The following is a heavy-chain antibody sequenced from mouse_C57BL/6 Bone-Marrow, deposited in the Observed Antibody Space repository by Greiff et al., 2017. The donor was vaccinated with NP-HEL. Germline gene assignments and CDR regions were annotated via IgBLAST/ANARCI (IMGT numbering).Heavy chain of an antibody. Sequence: VQLQQPGAELVKPGASVKLSCKASGYTFTSYWMQWVKQRPGQGLEWIGEIDPSDSYTNYNQKFKGKATLTVDTSSSTAYMQLSNLTSEDSAVYYCARHGSSSFYAMDYWGQGTSVTVSS. CDR1: GYTFTSYW. V-gene: IGHV1-50*01. D-gene: IGHD1-1*01. J-gene: IGHJ4*01. CDR2: IDPSDSYT. CDR3: ARHGSSSFYAMDY.